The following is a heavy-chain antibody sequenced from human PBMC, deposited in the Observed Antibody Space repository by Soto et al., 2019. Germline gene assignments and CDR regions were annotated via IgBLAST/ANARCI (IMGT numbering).Heavy chain of an antibody. Sequence: SETLSLTCTVSGGSINSYSWNWVRQPPGKGLEWIGYIYYSGTTNYNPSLKSRVTISVDTSKNQFSLMLTSVTAADTAVYYCAAPPRYWGQGTLVTVSS. D-gene: IGHD6-6*01. V-gene: IGHV4-59*01. CDR2: IYYSGTT. J-gene: IGHJ4*02. CDR1: GGSINSYS. CDR3: AAPPRY.